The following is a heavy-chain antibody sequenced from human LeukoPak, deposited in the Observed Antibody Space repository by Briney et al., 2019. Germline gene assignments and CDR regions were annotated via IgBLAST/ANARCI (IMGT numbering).Heavy chain of an antibody. CDR3: ARDLGYCSSTSCDTFDY. V-gene: IGHV1-18*01. J-gene: IGHJ4*02. Sequence: ASVKVSCKASGYTFTSYGISWVRQAPGQGLEWMGWISAYNGNTNHAQKLQGRVTMTTDTSTSTAYMELRSLRSDDTAVYYCARDLGYCSSTSCDTFDYWGQGTLVTVSS. CDR1: GYTFTSYG. CDR2: ISAYNGNT. D-gene: IGHD2-2*02.